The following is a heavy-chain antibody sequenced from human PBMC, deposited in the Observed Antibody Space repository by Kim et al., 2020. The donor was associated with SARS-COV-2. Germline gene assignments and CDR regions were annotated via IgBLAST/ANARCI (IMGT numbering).Heavy chain of an antibody. CDR2: WNN. CDR3: ARVALGVWS. D-gene: IGHD3-3*02. V-gene: IGHV6-1*01. Sequence: WNNDYAVSVKSRITINPETSKNQCSLQLNSVTPEDTAVYYCARVALGVWSWGQGTLVTVSS. J-gene: IGHJ4*02.